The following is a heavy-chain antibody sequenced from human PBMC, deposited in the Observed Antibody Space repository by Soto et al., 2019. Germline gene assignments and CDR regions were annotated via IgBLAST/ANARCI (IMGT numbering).Heavy chain of an antibody. D-gene: IGHD6-13*01. CDR1: GYTFTSYG. V-gene: IGHV1-18*01. Sequence: ASVKVSCKASGYTFTSYGISWVRQAPGQGLEWMGWISAYNGNTNYAQKLQGRVTMTTNTSTSTAYMELRSLRSDDTAVYYCARVGDQTGIAAAKTGAFDIWGQGTMVTVSS. J-gene: IGHJ3*02. CDR3: ARVGDQTGIAAAKTGAFDI. CDR2: ISAYNGNT.